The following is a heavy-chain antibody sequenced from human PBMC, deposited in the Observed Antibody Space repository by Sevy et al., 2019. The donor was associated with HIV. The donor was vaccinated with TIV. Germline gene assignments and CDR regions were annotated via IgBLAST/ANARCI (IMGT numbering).Heavy chain of an antibody. CDR2: ISWNGENM. D-gene: IGHD3-22*01. V-gene: IGHV3-9*01. CDR3: VTGMDSAGKYVNFDS. CDR1: GFMFDAYA. Sequence: GGSLRLSCAVSGFMFDAYAMHWVRQSPGKGLEWVSSISWNGENMGYADFVKGRFTISRDNAKKSLYLQMNGLRVEDTALFYCVTGMDSAGKYVNFDSWGHGTLVTVSS. J-gene: IGHJ4*01.